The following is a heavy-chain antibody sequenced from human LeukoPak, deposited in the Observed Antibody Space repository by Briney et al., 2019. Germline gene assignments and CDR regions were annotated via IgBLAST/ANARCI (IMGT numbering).Heavy chain of an antibody. CDR2: IYSGGST. J-gene: IGHJ3*02. V-gene: IGHV3-53*01. D-gene: IGHD2-21*02. CDR3: TRASRVTTRLDAFDI. Sequence: GGSLRLSCAASGFTFSSYWMSWVRQAPGKGLEWVSVIYSGGSTYYADSVKGRFTISRDNSKNTLYLQMNSLRAEDTAVYYCTRASRVTTRLDAFDIWGQGTMVTVSS. CDR1: GFTFSSYW.